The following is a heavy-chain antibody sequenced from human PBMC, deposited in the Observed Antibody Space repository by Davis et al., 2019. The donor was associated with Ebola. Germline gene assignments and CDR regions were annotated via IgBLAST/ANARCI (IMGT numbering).Heavy chain of an antibody. V-gene: IGHV3-74*01. CDR2: INSDGSST. J-gene: IGHJ6*02. Sequence: GESLKISCAASGFTFSSYWMHWVRQAPGKGLVWVSRINSDGSSTSYADSVKGRFTISRDNAKNTLYLQMNSLRAEDTAVYYCARSDCGGDCYSLYYYYYYGMDVWGQGTTVTVSS. CDR3: ARSDCGGDCYSLYYYYYYGMDV. D-gene: IGHD2-21*01. CDR1: GFTFSSYW.